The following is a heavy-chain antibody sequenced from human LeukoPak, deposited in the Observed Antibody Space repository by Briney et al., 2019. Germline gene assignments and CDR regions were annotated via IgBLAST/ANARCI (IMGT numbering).Heavy chain of an antibody. CDR3: ARPPSRGYSSSFEY. V-gene: IGHV5-51*01. CDR1: GYSFPTYW. CDR2: IYPDESNI. D-gene: IGHD2-2*03. J-gene: IGHJ4*02. Sequence: GESLKISCKGSGYSFPTYWIAWVRQMPGKGLEWMGIIYPDESNIRYSPSFQGQVTISADKSISTAYLQWSSLKASDTAVYYCARPPSRGYSSSFEYWGQGTLVTVSS.